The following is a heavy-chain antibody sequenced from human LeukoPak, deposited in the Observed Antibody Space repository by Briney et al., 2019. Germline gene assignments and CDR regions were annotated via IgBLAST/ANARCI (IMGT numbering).Heavy chain of an antibody. Sequence: PSETLSLTCSVSDDSISSYSWSWIRQPPGMGLEWIGYIYYSGITTHNPSLKSRVTISVDTSKNQFSLKLSSVTAADTAVYYCARQDSAYTYDWFDPWGQGTLVTVSS. J-gene: IGHJ5*02. D-gene: IGHD5-18*01. CDR2: IYYSGIT. V-gene: IGHV4-59*08. CDR3: ARQDSAYTYDWFDP. CDR1: DDSISSYS.